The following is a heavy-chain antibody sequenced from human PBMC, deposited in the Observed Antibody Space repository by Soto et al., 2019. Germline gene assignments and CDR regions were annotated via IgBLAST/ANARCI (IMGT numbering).Heavy chain of an antibody. V-gene: IGHV3-23*01. CDR1: GLTLTNFA. D-gene: IGHD3-10*01. CDR3: AKGRGGSGSLTPRVDF. Sequence: EVQLLESGGGLVQPGGSRRLSCAASGLTLTNFAMTWVRKAPGKGREWVSAISGGGGTTSYADSVKGRFTVSRDGSKNTLYLQMSSLRAEDTALYYCAKGRGGSGSLTPRVDFWGQGTLVTVSS. CDR2: ISGGGGTT. J-gene: IGHJ4*02.